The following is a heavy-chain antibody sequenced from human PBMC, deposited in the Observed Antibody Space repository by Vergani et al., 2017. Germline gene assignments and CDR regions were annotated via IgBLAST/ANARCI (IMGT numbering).Heavy chain of an antibody. CDR3: ARDSWTSELRGVYWFDT. Sequence: QVQLHESGPGLVKPSQTLSLTCTVSGGSITSGSSYWCWIRQPAGKGLGLIGRIHSSGTTNYNPSLKSRVTLSVDTSKSQFSLRMTSVTAADTAVYYCARDSWTSELRGVYWFDTWGQGTLGSVSS. J-gene: IGHJ5*02. CDR1: GGSITSGSSY. CDR2: IHSSGTT. D-gene: IGHD3-10*01. V-gene: IGHV4-61*02.